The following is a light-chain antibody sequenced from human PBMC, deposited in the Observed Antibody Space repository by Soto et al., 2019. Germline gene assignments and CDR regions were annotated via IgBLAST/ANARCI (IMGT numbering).Light chain of an antibody. CDR1: ENINQN. CDR3: HQYNNWPWT. J-gene: IGKJ1*01. CDR2: GAA. Sequence: ETVMTQSPATLSVSPGEGATLSCRATENINQNLAWYQQKPGQAPRLLIHGAAYRATGIPDRFSGSGSETEFTLTIRSLQSEDFALYYCHQYNNWPWTFGQGTKVDIK. V-gene: IGKV3-15*01.